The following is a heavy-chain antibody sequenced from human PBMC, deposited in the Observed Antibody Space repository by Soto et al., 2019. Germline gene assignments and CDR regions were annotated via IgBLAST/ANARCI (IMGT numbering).Heavy chain of an antibody. CDR2: ISSSSSYI. CDR1: GFTFSSYS. D-gene: IGHD2-2*01. V-gene: IGHV3-21*01. J-gene: IGHJ5*02. Sequence: PGGSLRLSCAASGFTFSSYSINWVRQAPGKGLEWVSSISSSSSYIYYADSVKGRFTISRDNAKNSLYLQMNSLRAEDTAVYYCARDGVVVVPADNWFDPWGQGTLVTVSS. CDR3: ARDGVVVVPADNWFDP.